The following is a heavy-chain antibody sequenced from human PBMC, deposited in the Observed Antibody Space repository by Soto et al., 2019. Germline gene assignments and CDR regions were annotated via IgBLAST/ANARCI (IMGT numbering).Heavy chain of an antibody. CDR2: ISGSGGST. CDR1: GFTFSSYA. J-gene: IGHJ4*02. Sequence: GGSLRLSCAASGFTFSSYAMSWVRQAPGKGLEWVSAISGSGGSTYYADSVKGRFTISRDNSKNTLYLQMNSPRAEDTAVYYCAKAGRSSSRYYFDYWGQGTLVTVSS. V-gene: IGHV3-23*01. D-gene: IGHD6-6*01. CDR3: AKAGRSSSRYYFDY.